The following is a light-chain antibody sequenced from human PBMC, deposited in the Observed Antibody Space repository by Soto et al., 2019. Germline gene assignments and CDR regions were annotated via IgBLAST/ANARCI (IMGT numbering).Light chain of an antibody. CDR3: QVWDSRSDHWV. J-gene: IGLJ3*02. CDR2: DDY. V-gene: IGLV3-21*02. CDR1: NIGTKS. Sequence: SYELTQPPSVSVAPGQTARITCGGNNIGTKSVHWYQQKPGQAPVLVVYDDYDRPSGIPERFSGSNSGNTATLTISRVEAGDEADYYCQVWDSRSDHWVFGGGTKVTVL.